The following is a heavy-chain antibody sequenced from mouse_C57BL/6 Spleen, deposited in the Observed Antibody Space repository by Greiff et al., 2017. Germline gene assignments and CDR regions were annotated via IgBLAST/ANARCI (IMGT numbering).Heavy chain of an antibody. Sequence: EVQGVESGGDLVKPGGSLKLSCAASGFTFSSYGMSWVRQTPDKRLEWVATISSGGSYTYYPDSVKGRFTISRDNAKNTLYLQMSSLKSEDTAMYYCARHYGSSCGYYFDYWGQGTTLTVSS. CDR2: ISSGGSYT. V-gene: IGHV5-6*01. D-gene: IGHD1-1*01. CDR3: ARHYGSSCGYYFDY. J-gene: IGHJ2*01. CDR1: GFTFSSYG.